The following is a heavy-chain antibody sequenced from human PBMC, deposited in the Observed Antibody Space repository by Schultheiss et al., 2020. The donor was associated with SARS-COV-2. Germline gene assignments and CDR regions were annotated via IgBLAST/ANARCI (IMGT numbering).Heavy chain of an antibody. CDR2: ISSSSSYI. Sequence: GGSLRLSCAASGFTFSSYSMNWVRQAPGKGLEWVSYISSSSSYIYYADSVKGRFTISRDNAKNSLYLQMNSLRAEDTAVYYCTTLSTGFYYYYMDVWGKGTTVTVSS. J-gene: IGHJ6*03. D-gene: IGHD1-14*01. V-gene: IGHV3-21*05. CDR1: GFTFSSYS. CDR3: TTLSTGFYYYYMDV.